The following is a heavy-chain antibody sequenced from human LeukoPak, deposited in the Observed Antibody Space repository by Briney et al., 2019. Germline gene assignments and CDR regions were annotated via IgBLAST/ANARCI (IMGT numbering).Heavy chain of an antibody. V-gene: IGHV3-23*01. CDR1: GFTFSNYA. Sequence: GGSLRLSRAASGFTFSNYAMSWVRQAPGKGLEWVSSISSSGGSTYYADSVKGQFTISRDSSKSTLYLQMNSLRAEDTAVYYCAKVRTGHYFDYWGQGTLVTVSS. D-gene: IGHD3/OR15-3a*01. J-gene: IGHJ4*02. CDR2: ISSSGGST. CDR3: AKVRTGHYFDY.